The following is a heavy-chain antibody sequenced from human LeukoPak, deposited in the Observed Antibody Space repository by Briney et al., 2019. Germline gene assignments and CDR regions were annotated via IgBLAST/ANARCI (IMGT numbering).Heavy chain of an antibody. J-gene: IGHJ4*02. V-gene: IGHV3-53*01. Sequence: GGSLRLSCAASGFTVSSNYMSWVRQAPGKGLEWVSVIYSGGSTYYADSVKGRFTISRGNSKNTLYLQMNSLRAEDTAVYYCAKGRSFFFPYFDYWGQGTLVTVSS. D-gene: IGHD3-16*02. CDR1: GFTVSSNY. CDR3: AKGRSFFFPYFDY. CDR2: IYSGGST.